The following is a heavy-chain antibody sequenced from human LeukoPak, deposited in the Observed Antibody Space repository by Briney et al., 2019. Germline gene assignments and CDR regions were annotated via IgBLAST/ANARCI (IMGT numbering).Heavy chain of an antibody. D-gene: IGHD2-2*01. CDR1: GGSISSSNW. V-gene: IGHV4-4*02. J-gene: IGHJ3*02. CDR3: AREIVLGYCSSTSCLPNTDAFDI. CDR2: IYHSGST. Sequence: SGTLSLTCAVSGGSISSSNWWSWVRQPPGKGLEWIGEIYHSGSTNYNPSLKSRVTISVDKSKNQFSLKLSSVTAADTAVYYCAREIVLGYCSSTSCLPNTDAFDIWGQGTMVTVSS.